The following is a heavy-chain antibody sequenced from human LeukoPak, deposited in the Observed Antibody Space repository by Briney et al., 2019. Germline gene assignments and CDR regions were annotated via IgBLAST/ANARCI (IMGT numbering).Heavy chain of an antibody. J-gene: IGHJ3*02. V-gene: IGHV4-39*07. D-gene: IGHD3-10*01. CDR3: ARGGSAFDI. CDR1: GGSISSSSYY. CDR2: IYYSGST. Sequence: SETLSLTCTVSGGSISSSSYYWGWIRQPPGKGLEWIGSIYYSGSTYYNPSLKSRVTISVDTSKNQFSLKLSSVTAADTAVYYCARGGSAFDIWGQGTMVTVSS.